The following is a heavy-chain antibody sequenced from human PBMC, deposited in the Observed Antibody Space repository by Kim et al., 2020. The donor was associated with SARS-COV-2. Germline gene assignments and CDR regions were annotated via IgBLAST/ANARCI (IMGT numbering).Heavy chain of an antibody. D-gene: IGHD3-22*01. CDR3: AVYYYDSSGLTFLFDY. CDR1: GGSISSGGYY. J-gene: IGHJ4*02. CDR2: IYYSGST. Sequence: SETLSLTCTVSGGSISSGGYYWSWIRQHPGKGLEWIGYIYYSGSTYYNPSLKSRVTISVDTSKNQFSLKLSSVTAADTAVYYCAVYYYDSSGLTFLFDYWGQGTLVTVSS. V-gene: IGHV4-31*03.